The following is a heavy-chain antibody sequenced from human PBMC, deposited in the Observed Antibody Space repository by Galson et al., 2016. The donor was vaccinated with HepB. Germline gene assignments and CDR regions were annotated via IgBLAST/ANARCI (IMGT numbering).Heavy chain of an antibody. D-gene: IGHD2-15*01. J-gene: IGHJ6*02. CDR2: ISYDGGNE. V-gene: IGHV3-30*04. CDR1: RFTFSNYA. Sequence: SLRLSCAASRFTFSNYAMHWVRQAPGKGLDWVAFISYDGGNEYYADSVKGRFTISRDNSRNTVYLQVNSPRAEDSAVHYCARDPSGFCISGRCFYGMDVWGQGTTVTVSS. CDR3: ARDPSGFCISGRCFYGMDV.